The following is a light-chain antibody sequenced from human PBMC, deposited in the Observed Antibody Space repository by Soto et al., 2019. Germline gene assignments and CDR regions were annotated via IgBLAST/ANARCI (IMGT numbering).Light chain of an antibody. CDR1: QNIGGW. Sequence: DFQMTQSPPTLSASVGDTVTLTCRASQNIGGWLAWYQQRPGRAPKLLIHEASTLASGVPSRFTGSGSGTHFTLTIDGLQPDDAATYYCQQHNDYATFGQGTK. J-gene: IGKJ2*01. CDR3: QQHNDYAT. V-gene: IGKV1-5*01. CDR2: EAS.